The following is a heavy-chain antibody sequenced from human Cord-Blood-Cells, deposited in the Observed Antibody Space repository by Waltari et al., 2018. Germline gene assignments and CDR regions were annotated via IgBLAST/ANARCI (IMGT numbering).Heavy chain of an antibody. CDR2: INHSDST. V-gene: IGHV4-34*01. D-gene: IGHD7-27*01. CDR1: GGSFRGYY. Sequence: QVQLQQWGAGLLKPSETLSLTCAVYGGSFRGYYWSWIRQPPGKGLAWIGEINHSDSTNYNPSLKSRVTISVDTSKNQCSLKLSSVTAADTAVYYCPAWSGDNYFDLWGRGTLVTVSS. J-gene: IGHJ2*01. CDR3: PAWSGDNYFDL.